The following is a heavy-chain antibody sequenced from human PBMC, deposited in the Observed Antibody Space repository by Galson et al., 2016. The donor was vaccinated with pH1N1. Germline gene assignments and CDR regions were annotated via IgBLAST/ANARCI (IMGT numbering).Heavy chain of an antibody. V-gene: IGHV3-9*01. CDR3: AKVTGYLYGYVDY. CDR1: GFIFTGYS. D-gene: IGHD5-18*01. J-gene: IGHJ4*02. Sequence: SLRLSCAASGFIFTGYSMNWVRQAPGKGLEWVSGISWNSGSIGYADSVKGRFTISRDNGKNSLYLQMNSLRAEDTALYYCAKVTGYLYGYVDYWGQGTLVTVSS. CDR2: ISWNSGSI.